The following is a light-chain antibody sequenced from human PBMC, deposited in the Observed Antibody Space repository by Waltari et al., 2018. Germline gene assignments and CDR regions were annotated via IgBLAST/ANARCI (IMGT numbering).Light chain of an antibody. V-gene: IGLV1-51*01. CDR1: SSNIGSSY. CDR3: ATWDTSLGDLWV. J-gene: IGLJ3*02. Sequence: QSVLTQPPSVSAAPGPTVTISCSGCSSNIGSSYVSWYQHLPRTAPKVLIYNNKERPSGIPDRFSGSTSGTSATLVITGLQTGDEADYYCATWDTSLGDLWVFGGGTRLTVL. CDR2: NNK.